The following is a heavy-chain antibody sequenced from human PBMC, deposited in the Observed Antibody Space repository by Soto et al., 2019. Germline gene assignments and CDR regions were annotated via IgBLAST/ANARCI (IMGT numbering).Heavy chain of an antibody. CDR1: GFTCSNYW. D-gene: IGHD2-2*01. CDR2: INGDGRTT. CDR3: ARAGLGYCTSTSCHPGFDI. J-gene: IGHJ3*02. V-gene: IGHV3-74*01. Sequence: GGSLRLSCAASGFTCSNYWMHWVRQAPGKGLEWVSRINGDGRTTIYADSVKGRFTISRDNAKNTLYLQMNSLRAEDTAVYYCARAGLGYCTSTSCHPGFDIWGQGTMVTVSS.